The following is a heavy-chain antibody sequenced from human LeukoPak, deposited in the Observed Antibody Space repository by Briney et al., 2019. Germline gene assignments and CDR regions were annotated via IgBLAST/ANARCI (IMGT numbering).Heavy chain of an antibody. CDR3: ARGITSGPRSYDVRNFNS. J-gene: IGHJ4*02. CDR2: INLDGSEK. CDR1: GFIFSTSW. D-gene: IGHD5-12*01. V-gene: IGHV3-7*01. Sequence: GGSLRLSCTASGFIFSTSWMTWVRQAPGKGLEWVANINLDGSEKYYVDSVKGRFTISRDNAKNSLYLQMNSLRAEDTAVYYCARGITSGPRSYDVRNFNSGGKGTPATVSP.